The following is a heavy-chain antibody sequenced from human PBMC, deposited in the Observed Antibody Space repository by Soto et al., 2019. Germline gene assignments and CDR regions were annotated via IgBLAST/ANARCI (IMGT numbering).Heavy chain of an antibody. Sequence: SQTLSLTCAISGDSVSSNSAAWNWIRQSPSRGLEWLGRTYYRSKWYNDYAVSVKSRITINPDTSKNQFSLQLNSVTPEDTAVYYCARVRQSAHGGSVAGAFDIWGQGTMVTVSS. V-gene: IGHV6-1*01. CDR1: GDSVSSNSAA. D-gene: IGHD6-19*01. CDR3: ARVRQSAHGGSVAGAFDI. J-gene: IGHJ3*02. CDR2: TYYRSKWYN.